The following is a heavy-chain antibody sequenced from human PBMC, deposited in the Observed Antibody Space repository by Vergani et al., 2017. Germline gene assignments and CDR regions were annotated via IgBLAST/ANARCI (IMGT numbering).Heavy chain of an antibody. CDR3: ARVGTSSNRDYFDY. D-gene: IGHD2-2*01. CDR2: INPNRGGT. CDR1: GYTFTDYF. Sequence: QVQLVQSGAEVKKPGASVKVSCKASGYTFTDYFMHWVRQAPGQGLEWMGWINPNRGGTNYAQKFQGRVTMTRYTSISTAYMELSNLRSDDTAVYYCARVGTSSNRDYFDYWGQGTLVTVSS. V-gene: IGHV1-2*02. J-gene: IGHJ4*02.